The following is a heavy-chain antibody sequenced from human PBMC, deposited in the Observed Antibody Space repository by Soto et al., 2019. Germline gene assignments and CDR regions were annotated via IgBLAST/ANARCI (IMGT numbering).Heavy chain of an antibody. D-gene: IGHD3-3*01. Sequence: QIAVNESGPTVVSPPEHLTLTCRFSGFSISTSGVGVGSICQSQGKAAEWLAFIYWDDDKRYSASLKSRLTITTDTSKNQVLLTVSGVDPTDTATYYWAHIVLRTAFGLVTTTAIYFAFWGQGTPVAVSS. CDR1: GFSISTSGVG. V-gene: IGHV2-5*02. CDR2: IYWDDDK. CDR3: AHIVLRTAFGLVTTTAIYFAF. J-gene: IGHJ4*02.